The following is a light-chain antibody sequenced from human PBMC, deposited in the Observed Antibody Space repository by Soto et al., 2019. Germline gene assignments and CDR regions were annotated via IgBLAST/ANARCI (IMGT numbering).Light chain of an antibody. CDR1: QSVRNY. Sequence: EIVLTQSPATLSLSPGGRASLSCRASQSVRNYLAWYQQKPGQAPRLLIYDASNRATGIPARFRGSGSGTDFTLSITSLEPEDIAVYYCQQRSSWPLTFGGGTRWIS. J-gene: IGKJ4*01. CDR3: QQRSSWPLT. CDR2: DAS. V-gene: IGKV3-11*01.